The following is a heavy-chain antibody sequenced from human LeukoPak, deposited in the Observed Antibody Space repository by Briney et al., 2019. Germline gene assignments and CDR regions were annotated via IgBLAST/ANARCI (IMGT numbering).Heavy chain of an antibody. J-gene: IGHJ4*02. CDR2: IRYDGSNK. CDR1: GFTFSSYG. D-gene: IGHD3-3*01. V-gene: IGHV3-30*02. Sequence: GGSLRLSCAASGFTFSSYGMHWVRQAPGKGLEWVAFIRYDGSNKYYADTVKGRFTISRDNSKNTLYLQMSSLRAEDTAVYYCAKGNDFWSGYLTDYWGQGTLVTVSS. CDR3: AKGNDFWSGYLTDY.